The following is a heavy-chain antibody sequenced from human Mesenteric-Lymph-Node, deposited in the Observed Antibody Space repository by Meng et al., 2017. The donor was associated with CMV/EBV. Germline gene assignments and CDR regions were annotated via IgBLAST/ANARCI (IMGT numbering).Heavy chain of an antibody. CDR3: ARDRGCSSSSCNYYYYYGMDV. J-gene: IGHJ6*02. V-gene: IGHV3-7*01. Sequence: GESLKISCAASGFTFSSYWMSWVRQAPGKGLEWVANIKQDGSEKYYVDSVKGRFTISRDNAMNSLYLQMNSLRAEDSAVYYCARDRGCSSSSCNYYYYYGMDVWGQGTTVTVSS. CDR1: GFTFSSYW. CDR2: IKQDGSEK. D-gene: IGHD2-2*01.